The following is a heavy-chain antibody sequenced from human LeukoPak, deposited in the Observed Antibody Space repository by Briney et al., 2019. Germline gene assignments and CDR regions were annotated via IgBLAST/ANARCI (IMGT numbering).Heavy chain of an antibody. CDR2: INAGNGNT. D-gene: IGHD5-24*01. Sequence: ASVKVSCKASGYTFTSYGLHWVRQAPGQRLEWMGWINAGNGNTKYSQKFQGRVTITRDTSASTAYMELSSLRSEDTAVYYCAREMATISYYFDYWGQGTLVTVSS. V-gene: IGHV1-3*01. CDR3: AREMATISYYFDY. J-gene: IGHJ4*02. CDR1: GYTFTSYG.